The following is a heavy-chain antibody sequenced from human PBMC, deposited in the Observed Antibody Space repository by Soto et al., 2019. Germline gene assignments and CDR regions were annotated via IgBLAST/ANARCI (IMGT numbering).Heavy chain of an antibody. D-gene: IGHD6-6*01. V-gene: IGHV3-23*01. CDR1: GFTFSSYA. CDR2: ISGSGGST. J-gene: IGHJ6*02. CDR3: AKCPRTSSSPWTYYYYGMDV. Sequence: GSLRLSCAASGFTFSSYAMSWVRQAPGKGLEWVSAISGSGGSTYYADSVKGRFTISRDNSKNTLYLQMNSLRAEDTAVYYCAKCPRTSSSPWTYYYYGMDVWGQGTTVTVSS.